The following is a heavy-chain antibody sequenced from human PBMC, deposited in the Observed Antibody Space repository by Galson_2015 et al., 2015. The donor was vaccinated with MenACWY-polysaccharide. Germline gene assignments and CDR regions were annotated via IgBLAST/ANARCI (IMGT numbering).Heavy chain of an antibody. CDR1: GFTFSSYW. Sequence: SLRLSCEASGFTFSSYWMNWVRQAPGKGLVWVSSIISDGSSTSYADSVRGRFTISRDNAKNMLHLQMNGLRGEDTAVYYCPRGSQYSSNSGGDWGQGTLVTVSS. D-gene: IGHD1-7*01. V-gene: IGHV3-74*01. J-gene: IGHJ4*02. CDR2: IISDGSST. CDR3: PRGSQYSSNSGGD.